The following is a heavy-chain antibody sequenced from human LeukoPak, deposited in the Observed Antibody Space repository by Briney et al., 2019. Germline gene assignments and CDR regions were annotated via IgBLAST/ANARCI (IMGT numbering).Heavy chain of an antibody. CDR1: GGTFSSYA. D-gene: IGHD5-18*01. V-gene: IGHV1-69*13. CDR2: IIPIFGTA. Sequence: ASVKVSCKASGGTFSSYAISWVRQAPGQGLEWMGGIIPIFGTANYAQKFQGRVTITADESTSTAYMELSSLRSEDTAVYYCARGLVDTAMVTINWGQGTLVTVSS. CDR3: ARGLVDTAMVTIN. J-gene: IGHJ4*02.